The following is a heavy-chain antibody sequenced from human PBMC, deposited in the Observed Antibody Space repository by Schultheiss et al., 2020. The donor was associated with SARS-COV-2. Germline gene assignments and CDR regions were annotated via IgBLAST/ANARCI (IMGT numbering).Heavy chain of an antibody. CDR2: INHSGST. Sequence: SETLSLTCAVYGGSFSGYYWSWIRQPPGKGLEWIGEINHSGSTNYNPSLKSRVTISVDTSKNQFSLTLSSVTAADTAVYYCARVRGKDGMDVWGQGTTVTVSS. CDR1: GGSFSGYY. J-gene: IGHJ6*01. V-gene: IGHV4-34*01. D-gene: IGHD4-23*01. CDR3: ARVRGKDGMDV.